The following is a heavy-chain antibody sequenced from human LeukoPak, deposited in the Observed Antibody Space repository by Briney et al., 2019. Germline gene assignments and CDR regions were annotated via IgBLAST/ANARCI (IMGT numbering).Heavy chain of an antibody. CDR1: GGSFSGYY. Sequence: SETLSLTCAVYGGSFSGYYWSWIRQPPGKGLEWIGEINHSGSTNYNPSLKSRVTISVDTSKNQFSLKLSSVTAADTAVYYCATHEGPTNCWFDPWGQGTLVTVSS. V-gene: IGHV4-34*01. CDR2: INHSGST. CDR3: ATHEGPTNCWFDP. D-gene: IGHD5-12*01. J-gene: IGHJ5*02.